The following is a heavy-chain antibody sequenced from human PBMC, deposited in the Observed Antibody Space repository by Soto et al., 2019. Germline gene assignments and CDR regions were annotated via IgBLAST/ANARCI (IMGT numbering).Heavy chain of an antibody. CDR2: IYHSGST. Sequence: SETLSLTCAVSGGSISSGGYSWSWIRQPPGKGLELIGYIYHSGSTYYNPSLKSRVTISVDRSKNQFSLKLSSVTAADTAVYYCARDRYYYDSSGGSGYYYGMDVWGQGTTVTVSS. V-gene: IGHV4-30-2*01. J-gene: IGHJ6*02. CDR3: ARDRYYYDSSGGSGYYYGMDV. D-gene: IGHD3-22*01. CDR1: GGSISSGGYS.